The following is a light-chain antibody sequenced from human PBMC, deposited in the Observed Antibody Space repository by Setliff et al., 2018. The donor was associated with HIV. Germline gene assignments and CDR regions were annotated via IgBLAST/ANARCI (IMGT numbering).Light chain of an antibody. CDR1: SGIIAGYY. CDR3: QSYDERSQV. V-gene: IGLV6-57*01. CDR2: EDN. Sequence: NFMLTQPHSVSGSPGKTVTISCTRSSGIIAGYYVQWYQQRPGSSPTTVIYEDNQRPSGVPDRFSGSIDSASNSASLTISGLRTEDEADYYCQSYDERSQVFGGGTKATVL. J-gene: IGLJ3*02.